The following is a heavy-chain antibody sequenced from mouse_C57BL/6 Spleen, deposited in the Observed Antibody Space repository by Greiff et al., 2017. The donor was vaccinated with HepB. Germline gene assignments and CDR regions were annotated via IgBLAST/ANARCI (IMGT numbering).Heavy chain of an antibody. CDR2: INPNNGGT. D-gene: IGHD1-1*01. V-gene: IGHV1-18*01. J-gene: IGHJ4*01. CDR1: GYTFTDYN. Sequence: EVQLQQSGPELVKPGASVKIPCKASGYTFTDYNMDWVKQSHGKSLEWIGDINPNNGGTIYNQKFKGKATLTVDKSSSTAYMELRSLTSEDTAVYYCAVITTDGDAMDYWGQGTSVTVSS. CDR3: AVITTDGDAMDY.